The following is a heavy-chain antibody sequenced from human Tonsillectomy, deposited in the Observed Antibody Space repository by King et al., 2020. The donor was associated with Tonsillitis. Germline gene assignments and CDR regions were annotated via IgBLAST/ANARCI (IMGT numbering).Heavy chain of an antibody. Sequence: QLVQSGGGVVQPGRSLRLSCAASGFSFRSFGMHWVRQAPGKGLEWLAVISFDGSNENYADSMKGRFTISRDNSKNTLYLQMNSLRPEDTAVYYCARGAQELDYWGQGTLVTVSS. CDR3: ARGAQELDY. V-gene: IGHV3-30*03. CDR1: GFSFRSFG. CDR2: ISFDGSNE. J-gene: IGHJ4*02.